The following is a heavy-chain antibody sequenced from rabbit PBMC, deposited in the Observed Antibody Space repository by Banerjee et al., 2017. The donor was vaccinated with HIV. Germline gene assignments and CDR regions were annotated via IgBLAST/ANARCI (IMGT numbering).Heavy chain of an antibody. D-gene: IGHD6-1*01. CDR2: IYTSSGGT. V-gene: IGHV1S40*01. J-gene: IGHJ4*01. CDR1: GFSFSSSYY. CDR3: ARIDYTYGYAGYAYATWYYFNL. Sequence: QSLEESGGDLVKPGASLTLTCTASGFSFSSSYYMCWVRQAPGKGLEWIACIYTSSGGTYYASWAKGRFTISKTSSTTVTLQMTSLTAADTATYFCARIDYTYGYAGYAYATWYYFNLWGPGTLVTVS.